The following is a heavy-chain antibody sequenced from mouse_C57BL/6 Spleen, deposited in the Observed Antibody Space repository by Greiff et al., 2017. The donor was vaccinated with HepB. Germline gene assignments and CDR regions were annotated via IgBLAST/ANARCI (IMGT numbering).Heavy chain of an antibody. J-gene: IGHJ4*01. CDR2: ISSGSSTI. Sequence: EVKLVESGGGLVKPGGSLKLSCAASGFTFSDYGMHWVRQAPEKGLEWVAYISSGSSTIYYADTVKGRFTISRDNAKNTLFLQMTSLRSEDTAMYYCARPYDPPYYYAMDYWGQGTSVTVSS. CDR3: ARPYDPPYYYAMDY. D-gene: IGHD2-3*01. V-gene: IGHV5-17*01. CDR1: GFTFSDYG.